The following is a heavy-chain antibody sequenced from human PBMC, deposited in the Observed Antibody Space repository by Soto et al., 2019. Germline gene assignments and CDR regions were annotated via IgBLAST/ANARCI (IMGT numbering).Heavy chain of an antibody. V-gene: IGHV3-13*04. CDR3: ARRIIRSSSGHTWFDS. D-gene: IGHD2-21*01. CDR1: GFMFSDYD. CDR2: SGIAGDS. J-gene: IGHJ5*01. Sequence: GGSLRLSCVGSGFMFSDYDIHWVRQSTGKGLEWVSGSGIAGDSSQSDSVKGRFTVSQDNARNSLFLQMDSLRVGDTAIYYCARRIIRSSSGHTWFDSWGQGILVTVSS.